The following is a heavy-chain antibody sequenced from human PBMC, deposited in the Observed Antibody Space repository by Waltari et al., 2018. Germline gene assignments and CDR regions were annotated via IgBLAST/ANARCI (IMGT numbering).Heavy chain of an antibody. CDR1: GYTFTTYG. CDR2: ISAYNGNT. CDR3: VREGSYNAYIYFQY. V-gene: IGHV1-18*01. J-gene: IGHJ1*01. Sequence: QVQLVQSGAEVKQPGASVKVSCKASGYTFTTYGISWVRQAPRQGLEWMGWISAYNGNTNYAQKLQGRVTMTTDTSTSTAYMELRSLRPDDTAVYYCVREGSYNAYIYFQYWGQGTLVTVSS. D-gene: IGHD2-2*01.